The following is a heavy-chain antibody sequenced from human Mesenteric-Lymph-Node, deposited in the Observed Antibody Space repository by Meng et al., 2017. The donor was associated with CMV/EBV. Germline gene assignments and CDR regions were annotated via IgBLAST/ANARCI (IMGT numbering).Heavy chain of an antibody. CDR2: ISGSGDDT. CDR1: GFTFTNYA. D-gene: IGHD2-2*01. Sequence: GGSLRLSCAASGFTFTNYAMRWVRQAPGKGLEGVSSISGSGDDTYYADSVKGRFTISRDNSKNTLYLQMNSLRAEDTAVYYCAKDPSVVPAAMYYYYGMDVWGQGTTVTVSS. V-gene: IGHV3-23*01. CDR3: AKDPSVVPAAMYYYYGMDV. J-gene: IGHJ6*02.